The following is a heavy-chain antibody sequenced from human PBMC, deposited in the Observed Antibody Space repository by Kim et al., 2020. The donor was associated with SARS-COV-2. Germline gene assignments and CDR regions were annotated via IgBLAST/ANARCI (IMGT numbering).Heavy chain of an antibody. D-gene: IGHD2-2*01. Sequence: GGSLRLSCAASGFTVSSNYMSWVRQAPGKGLEWVSVIYSDGSTYYADSVKGRFTISRDNSKNTLYLQMNSLRAEDTAIYYCAREFYCSITSCYSRYGMDVWGQGTTVTVSS. CDR1: GFTVSSNY. V-gene: IGHV3-53*01. CDR3: AREFYCSITSCYSRYGMDV. CDR2: IYSDGST. J-gene: IGHJ6*02.